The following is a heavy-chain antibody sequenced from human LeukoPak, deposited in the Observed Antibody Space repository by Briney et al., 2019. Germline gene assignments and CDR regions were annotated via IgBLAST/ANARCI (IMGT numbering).Heavy chain of an antibody. D-gene: IGHD1-26*01. V-gene: IGHV4-59*01. CDR2: MYDSGST. Sequence: SETLSLTRSVSGGSFSSYYWSWIRQPPGKGLELIGYMYDSGSTNYNPSLKRRVTISVDTSKNQFSLRLGSVTAADTAVYYCARHGGSYTFDLWGQGVLVTVSS. CDR3: ARHGGSYTFDL. CDR1: GGSFSSYY. J-gene: IGHJ4*02.